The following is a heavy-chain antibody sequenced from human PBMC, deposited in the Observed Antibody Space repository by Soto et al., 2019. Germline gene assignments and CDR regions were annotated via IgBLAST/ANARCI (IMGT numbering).Heavy chain of an antibody. D-gene: IGHD3-10*01. CDR1: GFTFSTYW. CDR2: INQDGSTN. CDR3: ARDKSGSLDY. Sequence: EVQLVESGGGLVQPGGSLRLSCAASGFTFSTYWMSWARQAPGKGLEWVAHINQDGSTNYHVDSVKGRFTISRDNARNSLYLQMNSLRAEDTAVYYCARDKSGSLDYGAPGTLVTVSS. J-gene: IGHJ4*02. V-gene: IGHV3-7*01.